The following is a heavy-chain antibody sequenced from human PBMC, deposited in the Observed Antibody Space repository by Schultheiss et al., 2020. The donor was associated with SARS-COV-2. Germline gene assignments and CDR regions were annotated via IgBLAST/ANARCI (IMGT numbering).Heavy chain of an antibody. J-gene: IGHJ5*02. V-gene: IGHV3-73*01. Sequence: GGSLRLSCAASGFTFSGSAMHWVRQASGKGLEWVGRIRSKANSYATAYAASVKGRFTISRDDSKNTLYLQMNSLKTEDTAVYYCTTVPVLYGSGTPWGQGTLVTVSS. D-gene: IGHD3-10*01. CDR3: TTVPVLYGSGTP. CDR2: IRSKANSYAT. CDR1: GFTFSGSA.